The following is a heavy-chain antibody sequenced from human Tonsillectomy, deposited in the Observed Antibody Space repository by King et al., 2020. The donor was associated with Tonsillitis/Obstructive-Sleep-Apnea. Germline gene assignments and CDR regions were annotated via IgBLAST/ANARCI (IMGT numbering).Heavy chain of an antibody. CDR2: ISVSGGST. J-gene: IGHJ4*02. V-gene: IGHV3-23*04. CDR3: AKTVGPPLGRGWYPPSIYYFDY. Sequence: VQLVESGGGLVQPGGSLRLSCAASGFTFSSYAMSWVRQAPGKGLEWVSAISVSGGSTYYADSVKGRFTISRDNSKNTLYLQMNSLRAEDTAVYYCAKTVGPPLGRGWYPPSIYYFDYWGQGTLVTVSS. CDR1: GFTFSSYA. D-gene: IGHD6-19*01.